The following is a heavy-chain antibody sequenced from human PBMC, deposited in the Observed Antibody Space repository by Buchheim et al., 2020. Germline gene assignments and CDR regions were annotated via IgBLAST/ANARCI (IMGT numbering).Heavy chain of an antibody. V-gene: IGHV3-21*01. J-gene: IGHJ1*01. Sequence: EVQLVESGGGLVKPGGSLRLSCAASGFTFSSYSMNWVRQAPGKGLEWVSSISNSSSYIYYVDSVKGRFTISRDNAKNSLYLQMNSLRDEDTAVYYCARVSARELSPNAEYFQNWGQGTL. D-gene: IGHD1-26*01. CDR3: ARVSARELSPNAEYFQN. CDR1: GFTFSSYS. CDR2: ISNSSSYI.